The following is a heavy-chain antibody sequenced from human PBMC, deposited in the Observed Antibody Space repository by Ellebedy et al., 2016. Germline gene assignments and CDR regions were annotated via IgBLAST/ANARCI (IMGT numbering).Heavy chain of an antibody. Sequence: SETLSLTXTVSGGSVDTYYWTWIRQSPGKGLEWIGYVFYGGSTKYNPSLRSRVTISLDTSKNQFSLKVTSVAAADTAVYHCARDVSLYSISPFFESWGQGTLVTVSS. V-gene: IGHV4-59*02. CDR1: GGSVDTYY. CDR3: ARDVSLYSISPFFES. J-gene: IGHJ4*02. CDR2: VFYGGST. D-gene: IGHD3-3*02.